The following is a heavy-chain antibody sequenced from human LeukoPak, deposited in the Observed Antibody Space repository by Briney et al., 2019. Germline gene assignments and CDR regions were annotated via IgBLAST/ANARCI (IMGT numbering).Heavy chain of an antibody. Sequence: SETLSLTCTVYGGAISSSNYYWGWIRQPPGKGLEWIGSIYYSGSTYYNPSLKSRVTISVDTSKNQFSLKLSSVTAADTAVYYCASPSSSSSTYDYWGQGTLVTVSS. CDR3: ASPSSSSSTYDY. J-gene: IGHJ4*02. CDR1: GGAISSSNYY. D-gene: IGHD6-6*01. CDR2: IYYSGST. V-gene: IGHV4-39*01.